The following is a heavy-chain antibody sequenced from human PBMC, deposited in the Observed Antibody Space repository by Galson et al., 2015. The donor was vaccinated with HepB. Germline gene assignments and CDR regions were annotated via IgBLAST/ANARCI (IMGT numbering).Heavy chain of an antibody. CDR1: GFTFSSYA. Sequence: SLRLSCAASGFTFSSYAMSWVRQAPGKGLEWVSAISGSGGSTYYADSVKGRLTISRDNSKNTLYLQMNSLRAEDTAVYYCATIGGAGGPFDYWGQGTLVTVSS. D-gene: IGHD2-8*02. CDR3: ATIGGAGGPFDY. V-gene: IGHV3-23*01. CDR2: ISGSGGST. J-gene: IGHJ4*02.